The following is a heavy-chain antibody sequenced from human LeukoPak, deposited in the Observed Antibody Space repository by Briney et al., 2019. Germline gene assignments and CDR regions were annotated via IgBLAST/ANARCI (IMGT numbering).Heavy chain of an antibody. J-gene: IGHJ5*02. CDR1: GYTFTGYY. CDR2: INPNSGGT. CDR3: ARDTPSLDNWFDP. Sequence: ASVKVSCKASGYTFTGYYMHWVRQAPGQGLEWMGWINPNSGGTNYAQKFQGRVTMTRDTSISTAYMELSRLRSDDTAVYYCARDTPSLDNWFDPWGQGTLVTVSS. V-gene: IGHV1-2*02.